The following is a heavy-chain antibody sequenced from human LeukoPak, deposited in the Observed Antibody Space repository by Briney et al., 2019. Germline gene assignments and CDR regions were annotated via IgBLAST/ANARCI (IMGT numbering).Heavy chain of an antibody. CDR3: AKDIHNWGSDY. J-gene: IGHJ4*02. D-gene: IGHD3-16*01. CDR2: INKNGDSA. Sequence: GGSLRLSCVASGLTFDDYYMSWVRQAPGAGLEWVSGINKNGDSAYYADSVKGRFTISRDNSKNTLFLQINSLRAEDTAIDYCAKDIHNWGSDYWGQGTLVTVSS. V-gene: IGHV3-23*01. CDR1: GLTFDDYY.